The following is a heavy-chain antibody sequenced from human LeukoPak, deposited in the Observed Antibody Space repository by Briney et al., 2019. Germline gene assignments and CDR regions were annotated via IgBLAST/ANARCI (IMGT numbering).Heavy chain of an antibody. CDR2: IYSGGNT. CDR1: GFTVSSNY. D-gene: IGHD1-1*01. V-gene: IGHV3-53*01. Sequence: GGSLRLSCAASGFTVSSNYMGWVRQAPGKGLEYVSVIYSGGNTYYAGSVKGRFTISRDNSKNTVYLQMNSLRAEDTAVFYCARLVATTGRLYFDYWGQGDLVTVSS. J-gene: IGHJ4*02. CDR3: ARLVATTGRLYFDY.